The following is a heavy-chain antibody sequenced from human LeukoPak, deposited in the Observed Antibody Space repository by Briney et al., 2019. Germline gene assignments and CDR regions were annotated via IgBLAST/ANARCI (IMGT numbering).Heavy chain of an antibody. CDR3: ARERGSGSYDY. CDR1: GGSISSGSYY. Sequence: ASETLSLTCTVSGGSISSGSYYWSWIRQPAGKGLEWIGRIYTSGSTNYNPSLKSRVTISVDTSKNQFSLKLSSVTAADTAVYYCARERGSGSYDYWGQGTLVTVSS. V-gene: IGHV4-61*02. D-gene: IGHD3-10*01. J-gene: IGHJ4*02. CDR2: IYTSGST.